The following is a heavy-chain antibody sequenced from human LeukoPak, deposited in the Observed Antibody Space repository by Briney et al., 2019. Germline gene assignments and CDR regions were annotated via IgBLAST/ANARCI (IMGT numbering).Heavy chain of an antibody. J-gene: IGHJ4*02. Sequence: GGSLRLSCAASGFTFSSYAMGWVRQAPGKGLEWVSAISGSGGSTYYADSVKGRFTISRDNSKNTLYLQMNSLRAEDTAVYYCARTMVQGVIITSYFDYWGQGTLVTVSS. CDR1: GFTFSSYA. CDR3: ARTMVQGVIITSYFDY. V-gene: IGHV3-23*01. CDR2: ISGSGGST. D-gene: IGHD3-10*01.